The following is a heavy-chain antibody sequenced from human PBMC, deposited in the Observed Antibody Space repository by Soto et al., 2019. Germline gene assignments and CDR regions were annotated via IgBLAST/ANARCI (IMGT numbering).Heavy chain of an antibody. V-gene: IGHV3-30-3*01. D-gene: IGHD3-10*02. CDR2: ISYDGSNK. CDR3: ARDRGSLGVRVYYYYYGMDV. J-gene: IGHJ6*02. Sequence: GGSLRLSCAASGFTFSSYAMHWVRQAPGKGLEWVAVISYDGSNKYYADSVKGRFTISRDNSKNTLYLQMNSLRAEDTAVYYCARDRGSLGVRVYYYYYGMDVWGQGTTVTVSS. CDR1: GFTFSSYA.